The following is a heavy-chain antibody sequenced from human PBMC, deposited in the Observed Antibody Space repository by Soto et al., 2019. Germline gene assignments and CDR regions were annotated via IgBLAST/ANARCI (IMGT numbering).Heavy chain of an antibody. V-gene: IGHV4-39*02. Sequence: SETLCLTCAVSGAPISSLTYYWVWLRQPPGKGLEWIASISLGGTTSYSPSLNSRLTASLDTSNNHVTLILGSVTVTDTAVYFCVKQAVGSCSSDWGPGTLVTVSS. CDR2: ISLGGTT. J-gene: IGHJ4*02. CDR3: VKQAVGSCSSD. D-gene: IGHD2-15*01. CDR1: GAPISSLTYY.